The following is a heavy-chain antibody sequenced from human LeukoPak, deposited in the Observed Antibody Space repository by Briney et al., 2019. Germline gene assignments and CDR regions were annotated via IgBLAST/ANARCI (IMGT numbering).Heavy chain of an antibody. V-gene: IGHV4-34*01. CDR2: IKHSGSN. Sequence: SETLSLTCAVYGGSFSGYYWRWIRQPPGKGREWIGEIKHSGSNNYNPSLKSRVTISVDTSKNQFSLKLSSVTAADTAVYYCARYRSYGYRYYFDYWGQGTLVTVSS. CDR3: ARYRSYGYRYYFDY. CDR1: GGSFSGYY. D-gene: IGHD5-18*01. J-gene: IGHJ4*02.